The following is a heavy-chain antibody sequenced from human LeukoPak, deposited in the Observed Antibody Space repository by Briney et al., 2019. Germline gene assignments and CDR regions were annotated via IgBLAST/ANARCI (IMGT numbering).Heavy chain of an antibody. V-gene: IGHV3-11*04. Sequence: KPGGSLRLSCAASGFIFSHYYMSWVPQAPGKGLEWVSYISASGSTVNYADSVKGRFTISRDNAKRSLYLQMNNLTAEDTAEYYCARDGCSSTSCFDYWGQGTLVIASS. CDR1: GFIFSHYY. D-gene: IGHD2-2*01. CDR3: ARDGCSSTSCFDY. CDR2: ISASGSTV. J-gene: IGHJ4*02.